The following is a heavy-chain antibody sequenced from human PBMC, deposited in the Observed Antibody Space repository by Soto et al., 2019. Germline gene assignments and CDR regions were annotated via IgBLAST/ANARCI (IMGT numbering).Heavy chain of an antibody. D-gene: IGHD3-3*01. CDR2: INHSGST. CDR1: GGSFSGYY. V-gene: IGHV4-34*01. J-gene: IGHJ6*03. CDR3: ARSVKFWSGYYMNYYYMDV. Sequence: SETLSLTCAVYGGSFSGYYWSWIRQPPGKGLEWIGEINHSGSTNYNPSLKSRVTISVETSKNQFSLRLRSVTAADTAVYYCARSVKFWSGYYMNYYYMDVWGKGTTVTVSS.